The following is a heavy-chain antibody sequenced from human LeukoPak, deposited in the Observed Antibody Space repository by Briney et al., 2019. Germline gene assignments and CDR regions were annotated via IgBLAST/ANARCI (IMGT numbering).Heavy chain of an antibody. V-gene: IGHV1-46*01. Sequence: ASVKVSCKASGYTFTSNYIHWVRQAPGQGLEWMGMIYPRDGSTSYAQKFQGRVTVTRDTSTSTVHMELSGLRSEDTAVYYCARNRSAWSYSFDYWGQGTLVTVSS. J-gene: IGHJ4*02. CDR2: IYPRDGST. CDR3: ARNRSAWSYSFDY. CDR1: GYTFTSNY. D-gene: IGHD6-19*01.